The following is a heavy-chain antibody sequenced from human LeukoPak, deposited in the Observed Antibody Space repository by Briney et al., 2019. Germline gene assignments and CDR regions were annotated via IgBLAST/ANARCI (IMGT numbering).Heavy chain of an antibody. CDR2: ISSSSSYI. V-gene: IGHV3-21*01. CDR1: GFTFSSYS. D-gene: IGHD3-9*01. CDR3: ARGGPFDWLPFDY. J-gene: IGHJ4*02. Sequence: PGGSLRLSCAASGFTFSSYSMNWVRQAPGKGLEWVSSISSSSSYIYYADSVKGRFTISRDNAKNSLYLQMNSLRAEDTAVNYCARGGPFDWLPFDYWGQGTLVTVSS.